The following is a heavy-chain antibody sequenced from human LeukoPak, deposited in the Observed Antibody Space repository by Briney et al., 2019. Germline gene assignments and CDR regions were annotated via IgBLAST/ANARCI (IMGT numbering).Heavy chain of an antibody. CDR3: ARSEYYSDSSGYLRYNWFDP. J-gene: IGHJ5*02. CDR2: IYPSDSDT. D-gene: IGHD3-22*01. Sequence: GSLKISCQGSGYSFTSYWIGWVRQMPGKGLEWMGIIYPSDSDTRYSPSFQGQVTISADKSISTAYLQWSSLKASDTAMYYCARSEYYSDSSGYLRYNWFDPWGQGTLVTVSS. CDR1: GYSFTSYW. V-gene: IGHV5-51*01.